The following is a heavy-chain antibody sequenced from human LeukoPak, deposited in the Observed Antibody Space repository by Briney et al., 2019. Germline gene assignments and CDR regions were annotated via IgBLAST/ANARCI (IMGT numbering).Heavy chain of an antibody. J-gene: IGHJ6*03. V-gene: IGHV4-59*01. Sequence: SETLSLTCTVSGGSISSYYWSWIRQPPGKGLEWIGYIYYSGSTNYKPSLKSRVTISVDTSNNQFSLKLSSVTAADTAVYYCARTTEAHSWRTRYYDYYMDVWGKGTTVTVSS. CDR1: GGSISSYY. CDR2: IYYSGST. CDR3: ARTTEAHSWRTRYYDYYMDV. D-gene: IGHD6-13*01.